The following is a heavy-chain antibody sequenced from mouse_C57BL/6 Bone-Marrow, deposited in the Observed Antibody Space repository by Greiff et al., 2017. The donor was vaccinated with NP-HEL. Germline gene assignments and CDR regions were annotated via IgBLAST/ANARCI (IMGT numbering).Heavy chain of an antibody. V-gene: IGHV14-3*01. CDR2: IDPANGNT. CDR3: ATEYYGSEGTGP. Sequence: EVQLVESVAELVRPGASVKLSCTASGFNINNTYMHWVKQRPEQGLEWIGRIDPANGNTKYAPKFQGKATITADTSSNTAYLQLSSLTSEDTAIYYCATEYYGSEGTGPWGTGTTVTVSS. D-gene: IGHD1-1*01. J-gene: IGHJ1*03. CDR1: GFNINNTY.